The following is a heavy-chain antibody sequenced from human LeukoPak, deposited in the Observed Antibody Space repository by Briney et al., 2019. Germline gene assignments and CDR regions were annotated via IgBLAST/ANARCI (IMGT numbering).Heavy chain of an antibody. J-gene: IGHJ6*03. CDR3: ARRGRSEYYYYYYMDV. D-gene: IGHD3-16*01. CDR2: IYTSGST. Sequence: PSETLSLTCTVSGGSISSYYWSWIRQPAGKGLEWIGRIYTSGSTNYNPSLKSRVTMSVDTSKNQFSLKLSSVTAADTAVYYCARRGRSEYYYYYYMDVWGKGTTVTISS. V-gene: IGHV4-4*07. CDR1: GGSISSYY.